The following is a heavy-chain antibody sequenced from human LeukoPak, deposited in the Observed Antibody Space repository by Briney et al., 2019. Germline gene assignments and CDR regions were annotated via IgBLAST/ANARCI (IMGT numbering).Heavy chain of an antibody. Sequence: ASVKVSCKASGYTFTGYYMHWVRQAPGQGLEWMGWINPNSGGTNYAQKFQGRVTMTTDTSTSTAYMELRSLRSDDTAVYYCARDGVVGSSGREAFDIWGQGTMVTVSS. V-gene: IGHV1-2*02. J-gene: IGHJ3*02. CDR1: GYTFTGYY. CDR3: ARDGVVGSSGREAFDI. CDR2: INPNSGGT. D-gene: IGHD6-19*01.